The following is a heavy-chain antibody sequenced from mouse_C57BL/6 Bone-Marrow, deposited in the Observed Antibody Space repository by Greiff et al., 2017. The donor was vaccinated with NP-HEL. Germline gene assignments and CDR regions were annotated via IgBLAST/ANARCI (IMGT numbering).Heavy chain of an antibody. Sequence: EVQLQQSGAELVRPGASVKLSCTASGFNIKDDYMHWVKQRPEQGLEWIGWIDPENGDTEYASKFQGKATITADTSSNTAYLQLSSLTSEDTAVYYCTPLMAVLPPYGGRGTLVTVSA. V-gene: IGHV14-4*01. CDR1: GFNIKDDY. CDR2: IDPENGDT. J-gene: IGHJ3*01. D-gene: IGHD1-1*02. CDR3: TPLMAVLPPY.